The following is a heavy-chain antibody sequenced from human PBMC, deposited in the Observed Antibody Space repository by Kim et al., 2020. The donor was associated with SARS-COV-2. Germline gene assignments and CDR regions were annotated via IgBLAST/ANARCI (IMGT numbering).Heavy chain of an antibody. CDR1: GGSISSSSYY. J-gene: IGHJ5*02. CDR2: IYYSGST. CDR3: ARQGSDGGYIVVVPAATSNWFDP. V-gene: IGHV4-39*01. Sequence: SETLSLTCTVSGGSISSSSYYWGWIRQPPGKGLEWIGSIYYSGSTYYNPSLKSRVTISVDTSKNQFSLKLSSVTAADTAVYYCARQGSDGGYIVVVPAATSNWFDPWGQGTLVTVSS. D-gene: IGHD2-2*01.